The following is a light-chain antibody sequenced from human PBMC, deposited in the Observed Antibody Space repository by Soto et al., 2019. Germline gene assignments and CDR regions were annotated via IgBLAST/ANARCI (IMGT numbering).Light chain of an antibody. Sequence: DVVMTQTPLSLSVAPGQPASISCKSSQSLLHITGETFLFWYLRKPGQSPQLLIYEVSTRVSGVPDRFSGSGSGTDFTLEISRVETDDVDIYYCMQSTQLPPTFGQGTRLEIK. V-gene: IGKV2D-29*02. CDR2: EVS. CDR3: MQSTQLPPT. J-gene: IGKJ5*01. CDR1: QSLLHITGETF.